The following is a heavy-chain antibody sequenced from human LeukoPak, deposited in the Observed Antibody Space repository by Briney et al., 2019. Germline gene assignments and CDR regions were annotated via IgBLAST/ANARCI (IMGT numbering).Heavy chain of an antibody. Sequence: SETLSLTCTVSGGSISSRSYYWGWIRQPPAKGLEWIGSIYYTGSTYYNPSLKSRVTISVDTSKNQFSLKLSSVTAADTAVYYCARGRSEYYYDSSGPVGIWGQGTMVTVSS. D-gene: IGHD3-22*01. V-gene: IGHV4-39*07. CDR2: IYYTGST. J-gene: IGHJ3*02. CDR1: GGSISSRSYY. CDR3: ARGRSEYYYDSSGPVGI.